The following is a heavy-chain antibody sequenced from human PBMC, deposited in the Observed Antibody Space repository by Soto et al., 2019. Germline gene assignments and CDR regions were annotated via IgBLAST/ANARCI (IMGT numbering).Heavy chain of an antibody. CDR2: ISYGGIDK. CDR3: AKGSYGGRYGMDV. CDR1: GFTFTSYG. J-gene: IGHJ6*02. Sequence: QVQLVESGGGVVQPGRSLRLSCAASGFTFTSYGMHWVRQAPGKGLEWVAVISYGGIDKYYRSSVKGRFTTSRDSSKNTLYLQMDSLSSEDTAVYYCAKGSYGGRYGMDVWGRGTTVIVSS. D-gene: IGHD4-17*01. V-gene: IGHV3-30*18.